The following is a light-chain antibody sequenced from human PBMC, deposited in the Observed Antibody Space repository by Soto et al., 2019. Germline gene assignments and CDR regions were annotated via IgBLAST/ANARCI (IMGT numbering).Light chain of an antibody. CDR3: SSYTSSSTGV. V-gene: IGLV2-14*01. CDR2: DVS. CDR1: SSDVGGYNY. Sequence: QSVLTQPASVSGSPGQSITISCTGTSSDVGGYNYVSWYQQHPGKAPKLMIYDVSNWPSGVSNRFSGSKSGNTASLTISGLQAEDETDYYCSSYTSSSTGVFGGGTKVTVL. J-gene: IGLJ3*02.